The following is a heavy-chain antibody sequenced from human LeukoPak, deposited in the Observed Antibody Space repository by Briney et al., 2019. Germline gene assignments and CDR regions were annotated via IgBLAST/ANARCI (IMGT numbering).Heavy chain of an antibody. CDR2: INWNGGST. D-gene: IGHD3-3*01. Sequence: GGSLRLSCAASGFTFSSYEMNWVRQVPGKGLEWVSGINWNGGSTGYADSVKGRFTISRDNAKNSLYLQMNSLRAEDTALYYCARVGISIDDFWSGYHYYFDYWGQGTLVTVSS. CDR3: ARVGISIDDFWSGYHYYFDY. CDR1: GFTFSSYE. V-gene: IGHV3-20*04. J-gene: IGHJ4*02.